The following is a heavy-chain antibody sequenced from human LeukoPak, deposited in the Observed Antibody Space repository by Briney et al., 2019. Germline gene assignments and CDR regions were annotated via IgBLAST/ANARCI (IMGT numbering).Heavy chain of an antibody. CDR1: GCTFTSYG. Sequence: AAVQVSCQASGCTFTSYGTRWVRQAAGQGVAGMGWISAYHGNPNYAQKLQSRVTMTTDTSTSTAYMELRSLRSDDTAVYYCARVIPGSSNWNYGMGAEFDYWGQVTLVTVSS. CDR3: ARVIPGSSNWNYGMGAEFDY. V-gene: IGHV1-18*04. D-gene: IGHD1-7*01. J-gene: IGHJ4*02. CDR2: ISAYHGNP.